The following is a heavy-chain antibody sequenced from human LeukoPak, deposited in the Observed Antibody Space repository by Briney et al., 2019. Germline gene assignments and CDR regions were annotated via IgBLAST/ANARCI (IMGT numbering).Heavy chain of an antibody. CDR3: AREMTYYYGSGSYSLIDY. CDR2: ISAYNGNT. D-gene: IGHD3-10*01. Sequence: ASVKVSCKASGYTFTSYGISWVRQAPGQGLEWMGWISAYNGNTNYAQKLQGRVTMTTDTSTSTAYMELRSLRSDDTAVYYCAREMTYYYGSGSYSLIDYWGQGTLVTVSS. CDR1: GYTFTSYG. V-gene: IGHV1-18*01. J-gene: IGHJ4*02.